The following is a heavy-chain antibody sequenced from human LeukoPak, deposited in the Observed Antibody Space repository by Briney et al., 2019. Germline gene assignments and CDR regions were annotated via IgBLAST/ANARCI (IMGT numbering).Heavy chain of an antibody. V-gene: IGHV3-30-3*01. CDR3: ARDAYGSGSYYDY. J-gene: IGHJ4*02. CDR1: GFTFSSYA. Sequence: GGSLRLSWAASGFTFSSYAMHWVRQAPGKGLEWVAVISYDGSNKYYADSVKGRFTISRDNSKNTLYLQMNSLRAEDTAVYYCARDAYGSGSYYDYWGQGTLVTVSS. D-gene: IGHD3-10*01. CDR2: ISYDGSNK.